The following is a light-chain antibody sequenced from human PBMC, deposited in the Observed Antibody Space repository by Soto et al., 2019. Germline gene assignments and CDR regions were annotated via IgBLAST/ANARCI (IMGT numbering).Light chain of an antibody. CDR2: GAS. CDR3: QTYGRSPT. V-gene: IGKV3-20*01. Sequence: EIVLTQSPGTLSLSPGERATLSCRASQSVSSSYLAWYQQRPGQAPRLLIYGASSRATGIPDRFSGSGSGTELPRTIRRLEPEDCAVYYCQTYGRSPTFGQVTKG. J-gene: IGKJ1*01. CDR1: QSVSSSY.